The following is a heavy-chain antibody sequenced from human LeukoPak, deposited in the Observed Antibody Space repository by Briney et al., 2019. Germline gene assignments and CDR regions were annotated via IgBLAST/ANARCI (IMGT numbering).Heavy chain of an antibody. V-gene: IGHV4-34*01. CDR1: GGSFSGYY. J-gene: IGHJ4*02. CDR2: INHSGST. Sequence: PSETLSLTCAVYGGSFSGYYWSWIRQPPGKGLEWIGEINHSGSTNYNPSLKSRVTISVDTSKNQFSLKLSSVTAADTAVYYCARRNVMITFGGVIVIFTNYFDYWGQGTLVTVSS. CDR3: ARRNVMITFGGVIVIFTNYFDY. D-gene: IGHD3-16*02.